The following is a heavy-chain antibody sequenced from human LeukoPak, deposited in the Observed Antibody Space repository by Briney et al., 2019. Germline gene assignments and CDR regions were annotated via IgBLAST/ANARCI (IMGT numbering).Heavy chain of an antibody. Sequence: GGSLRLSCAASGFTFTTYTMNWVRQAPGKGLEWVSYISSSSTAIYYADSVKGRFTISRDNAKNSLSLQMNSLRAEDTAVYYCAREYSSSSGRAFDIWGQGTTVTVSS. CDR3: AREYSSSSGRAFDI. CDR2: ISSSSTAI. CDR1: GFTFTTYT. V-gene: IGHV3-48*01. J-gene: IGHJ3*02. D-gene: IGHD6-6*01.